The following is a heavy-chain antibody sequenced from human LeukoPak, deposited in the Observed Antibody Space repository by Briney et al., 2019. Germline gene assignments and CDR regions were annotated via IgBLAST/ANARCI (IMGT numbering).Heavy chain of an antibody. D-gene: IGHD4-17*01. CDR2: ICTSGST. CDR1: GGSISSGSYY. J-gene: IGHJ4*02. V-gene: IGHV4-61*02. Sequence: PSETLSLTCTVSGGSISSGSYYWSWIRQPAGRGLEWIGRICTSGSTNYNPSLKSRVTISVDTSKNQFSPKLSSVTAADTAVYYCARETTVTTAFDYWGQGTLVTVSS. CDR3: ARETTVTTAFDY.